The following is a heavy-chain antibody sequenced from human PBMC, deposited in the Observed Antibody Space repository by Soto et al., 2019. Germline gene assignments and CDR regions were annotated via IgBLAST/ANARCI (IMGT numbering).Heavy chain of an antibody. Sequence: SETLSLTCTVSGGPISSSSYYWGWIRQPPGKGLEWIGSIYYSGSTYYNPSLKSRVTISVDTSKNQFSLKLSSVTAADTAVYYCARQPRILTGYSGHFDYWGLGTLVTVSS. CDR3: ARQPRILTGYSGHFDY. J-gene: IGHJ4*02. D-gene: IGHD3-9*01. CDR2: IYYSGST. V-gene: IGHV4-39*01. CDR1: GGPISSSSYY.